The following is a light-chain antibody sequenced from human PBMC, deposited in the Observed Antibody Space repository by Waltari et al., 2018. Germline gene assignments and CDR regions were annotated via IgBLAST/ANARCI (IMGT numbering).Light chain of an antibody. V-gene: IGKV2-30*01. CDR1: QSLVYSDGNHY. CDR2: MVS. CDR3: MQGSHWPT. Sequence: DVVMTQSPLSLPVTLGQPASISCQSSQSLVYSDGNHYLFWFQQWPGPSPRRLICMVSNRDSGVPDRFSGSGSGTDFTLKISRVEAEDVGVYYCMQGSHWPTFGQGTKVEIK. J-gene: IGKJ1*01.